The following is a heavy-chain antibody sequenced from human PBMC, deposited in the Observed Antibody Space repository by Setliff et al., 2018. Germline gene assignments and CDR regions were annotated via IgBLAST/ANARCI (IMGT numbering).Heavy chain of an antibody. D-gene: IGHD2-2*01. J-gene: IGHJ3*02. V-gene: IGHV1-18*01. CDR2: ISGYNGYT. CDR1: GYTFAKYG. CDR3: VRDRAAIVVGPPTAAFDI. Sequence: AASVKVSCKAFGYTFAKYGTSWVRQAPGQGLEWMGWISGYNGYTVYAQKLQGRVTLTTDTSTGTAYMEVRSLRSDDTAQYYCVRDRAAIVVGPPTAAFDIWGQGTMVTVSS.